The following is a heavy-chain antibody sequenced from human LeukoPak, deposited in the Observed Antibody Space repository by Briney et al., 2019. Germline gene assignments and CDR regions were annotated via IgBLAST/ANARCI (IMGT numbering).Heavy chain of an antibody. D-gene: IGHD1-7*01. CDR3: ARGHTGNFMTRHSYDS. Sequence: GASVKVSCKTSGGAFSSYTFSWVRQAPGQGLEWMGGTIPIFGTSNYAPKFQDRVTITADESTSTASMELSSLRFDDTAVYYCARGHTGNFMTRHSYDSWGQGTLVTVSS. J-gene: IGHJ4*02. V-gene: IGHV1-69*13. CDR2: TIPIFGTS. CDR1: GGAFSSYT.